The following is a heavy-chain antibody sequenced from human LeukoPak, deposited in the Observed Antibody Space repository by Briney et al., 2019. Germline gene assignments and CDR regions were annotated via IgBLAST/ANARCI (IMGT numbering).Heavy chain of an antibody. CDR3: ARKSFGGGGFDY. CDR1: GGSISSYY. J-gene: IGHJ4*02. CDR2: IYYSGST. Sequence: SETLSLTCTVSGGSISSYYWSWIRQPPGKGLEWIGYIYYSGSTNYNPSLKSRVTISVDTSKNQFSLKLSSVTAADTAVYYCARKSFGGGGFDYWAQETLVTVSS. D-gene: IGHD3-16*01. V-gene: IGHV4-59*01.